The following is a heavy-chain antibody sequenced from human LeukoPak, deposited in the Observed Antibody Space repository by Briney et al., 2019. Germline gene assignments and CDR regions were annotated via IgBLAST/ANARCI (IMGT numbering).Heavy chain of an antibody. V-gene: IGHV1-24*01. CDR1: GYTLTELS. J-gene: IGHJ5*02. Sequence: ASVKVSCKVSGYTLTELSMHWVRQAPGKGLEWMGGFDPEDGETIYAQKFQGRATMTEDTSTDTAYMELSSLRSEDTAVYYCATVQVGWYWFDPWGQGTLVTVSS. CDR3: ATVQVGWYWFDP. D-gene: IGHD6-19*01. CDR2: FDPEDGET.